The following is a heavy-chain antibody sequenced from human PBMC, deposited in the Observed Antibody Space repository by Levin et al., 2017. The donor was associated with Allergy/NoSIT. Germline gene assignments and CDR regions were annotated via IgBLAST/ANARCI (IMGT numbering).Heavy chain of an antibody. V-gene: IGHV3-23*01. J-gene: IGHJ4*02. CDR1: GFTFSSSA. CDR2: ISTRGEYI. CDR3: AKGGLQLGYSFDS. D-gene: IGHD6-13*01. Sequence: GGSLRLSCAPSGFTFSSSAMSWVRQAPGKGLEWVSAISTRGEYIFYADSVKGRFTISRDNSNNRLYLQMSSLRVEDTAVYYCAKGGLQLGYSFDSWGQGALVTVSS.